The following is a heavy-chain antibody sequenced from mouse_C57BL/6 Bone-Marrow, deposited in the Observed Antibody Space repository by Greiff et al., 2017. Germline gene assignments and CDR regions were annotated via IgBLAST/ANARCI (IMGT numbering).Heavy chain of an antibody. CDR2: IDPENGDT. J-gene: IGHJ2*01. V-gene: IGHV14-4*01. CDR1: GFNIKDDY. Sequence: DVQLQESGAELVRPGASVKLSCTASGFNIKDDYMHWVKQRPEQGLEWIGWIDPENGDTDYASKFQGKATITADTSANTAYLQLSSLTSEDTAVYYCTTRGYGSVYCDYWGQGTTLPVSA. CDR3: TTRGYGSVYCDY. D-gene: IGHD1-1*01.